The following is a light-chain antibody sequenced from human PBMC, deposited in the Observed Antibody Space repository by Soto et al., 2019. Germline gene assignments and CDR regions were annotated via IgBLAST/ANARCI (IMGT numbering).Light chain of an antibody. CDR3: MQALQTPYT. Sequence: EIVMTQSPPSLTVTPGEPASISCRSSQRLLHSNGNTFLHWYVQKPGQSPQLLIYLGSNRASGVPDRVSVSEAVTDFTLKISRVEAEDVGVYYCMQALQTPYTFGQGTKLEIK. J-gene: IGKJ2*01. CDR1: QRLLHSNGNTF. V-gene: IGKV2-28*01. CDR2: LGS.